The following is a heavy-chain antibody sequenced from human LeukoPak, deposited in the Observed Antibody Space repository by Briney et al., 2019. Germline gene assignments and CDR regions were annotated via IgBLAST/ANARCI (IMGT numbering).Heavy chain of an antibody. CDR1: GFTFSSYA. J-gene: IGHJ3*02. Sequence: PGGSLRLSCAASGFTFSSYAMSWVRQAPGKGLEWVSAISGSGGSTYYADSVKGRFTISRDNSKNTLYLQMNSLRAEDTAVYYCVKDLVVVNDAFDIWGQGTMVTVSS. V-gene: IGHV3-23*01. CDR2: ISGSGGST. D-gene: IGHD3-22*01. CDR3: VKDLVVVNDAFDI.